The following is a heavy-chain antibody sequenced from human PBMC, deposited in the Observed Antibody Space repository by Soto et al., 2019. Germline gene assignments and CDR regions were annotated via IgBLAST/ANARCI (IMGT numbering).Heavy chain of an antibody. V-gene: IGHV1-2*04. CDR1: GYTFTGYY. D-gene: IGHD6-19*01. Sequence: GASVKVSCKASGYTFTGYYMHWVRQAPGQGLEWMGWINPNSGGTNYAQKFQGWVTMTRDTSISTAYMKLSRLRSDDTAVYYCATSPSAKAVAGFDYWGQGTLVTVSS. CDR2: INPNSGGT. CDR3: ATSPSAKAVAGFDY. J-gene: IGHJ4*02.